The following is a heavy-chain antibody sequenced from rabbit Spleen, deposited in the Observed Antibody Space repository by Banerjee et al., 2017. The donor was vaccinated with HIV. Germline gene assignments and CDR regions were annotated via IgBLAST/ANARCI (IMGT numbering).Heavy chain of an antibody. V-gene: IGHV1S40*01. CDR3: ARGYDDTSYRLHL. CDR2: IYTSSGST. J-gene: IGHJ6*01. D-gene: IGHD8-1*01. CDR1: GFSFSSSYC. Sequence: QSLEESGGGLVKPGGTLTLTCTASGFSFSSSYCMCWVRQAPGKGLELIACIYTSSGSTWYPSWAKGRFTISKTSSTTVTLQMTSLTAADTATYFCARGYDDTSYRLHLWGPGTLVTVS.